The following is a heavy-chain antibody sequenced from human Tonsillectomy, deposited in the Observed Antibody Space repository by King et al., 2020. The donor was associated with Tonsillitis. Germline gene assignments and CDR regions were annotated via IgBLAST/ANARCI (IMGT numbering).Heavy chain of an antibody. CDR2: MYYSGTI. D-gene: IGHD2-15*01. CDR1: GGSISSSDHY. Sequence: QLQESGPGVVKPSETLSLTCTVSGGSISSSDHYWAWIRQPPGKGLEWIGYMYYSGTIFYNPSLKSRITISGGTSGNRFSLKLSSVTAADAAVYFCARSVSGSLDYWGQGALVTVSS. CDR3: ARSVSGSLDY. V-gene: IGHV4-39*01. J-gene: IGHJ4*02.